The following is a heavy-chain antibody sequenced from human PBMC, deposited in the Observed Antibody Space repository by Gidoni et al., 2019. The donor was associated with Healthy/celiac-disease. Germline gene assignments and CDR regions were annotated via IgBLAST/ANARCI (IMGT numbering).Heavy chain of an antibody. Sequence: VQLQESGPGLVKPSETLSLTCTVAGGSISSYYWSWIRQPPGKGLEWIGYIYYSGSTNYNPSLTSRVTISVDTSKNQFSLKLSSVTAADTAVYYCASYSRSFGINYWGQGTLVTVSS. J-gene: IGHJ4*02. CDR1: GGSISSYY. CDR2: IYYSGST. D-gene: IGHD6-6*01. V-gene: IGHV4-59*01. CDR3: ASYSRSFGINY.